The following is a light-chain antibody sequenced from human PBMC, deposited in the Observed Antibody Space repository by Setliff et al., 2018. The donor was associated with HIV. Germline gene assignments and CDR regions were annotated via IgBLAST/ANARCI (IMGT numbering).Light chain of an antibody. J-gene: IGLJ1*01. CDR3: CSYAGSNDYG. V-gene: IGLV2-23*02. CDR1: SSDVGSYNL. CDR2: EVT. Sequence: QSVLTQPASVSGSPGQSITTSCTGTSSDVGSYNLVSWYQQHPGKAPKLMIYEVTKRPSGVSNRFSGSKSGNTASLIISGLQAEDEADYFCCSYAGSNDYGFGSGTKGTVL.